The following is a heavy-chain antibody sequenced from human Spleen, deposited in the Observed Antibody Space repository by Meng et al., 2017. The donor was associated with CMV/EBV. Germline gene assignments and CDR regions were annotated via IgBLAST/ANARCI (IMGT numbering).Heavy chain of an antibody. J-gene: IGHJ4*02. CDR2: ISSSGSAG. CDR3: ARDLSMGRDIPEGN. D-gene: IGHD2-15*01. V-gene: IGHV3-11*01. Sequence: GGSLRLSCAASGFTFSDFYMSWIRQAPGKGLEWVSYISSSGSAGYYIDSVKGRFTISRDNAKKSLHLQMNSLRVEDTAVYYCARDLSMGRDIPEGNWGQGTLVTVSS. CDR1: GFTFSDFY.